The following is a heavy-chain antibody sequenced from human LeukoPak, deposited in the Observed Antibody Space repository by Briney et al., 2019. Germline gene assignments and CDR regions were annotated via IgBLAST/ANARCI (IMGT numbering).Heavy chain of an antibody. CDR2: IYTSGST. V-gene: IGHV4-61*02. CDR3: ARASHGYGDYSHFDY. D-gene: IGHD4-17*01. Sequence: PSETLSLTCTVSGGSISSGSYYWSWIRQPAGKGLEWIGRIYTSGSTNYNPSLKSRVTISVDTSKNQFSLKLSSVTAADTAVYYCARASHGYGDYSHFDYWGQGTLVTVSS. CDR1: GGSISSGSYY. J-gene: IGHJ4*02.